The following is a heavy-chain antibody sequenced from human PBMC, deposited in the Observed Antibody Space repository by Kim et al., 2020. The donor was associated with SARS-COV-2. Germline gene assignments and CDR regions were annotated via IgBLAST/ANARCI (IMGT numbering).Heavy chain of an antibody. D-gene: IGHD3-10*01. Sequence: GGSLRLSCAASGFTVISNHMIWVRQAPGKGLEWVSIFYSDGRTYYADSVKGRFIISRDNPKNTVYLQMNTLRGEDTAIYYCARGGDYGSRNFFDYWAHGT. J-gene: IGHJ4*01. CDR1: GFTVISNH. CDR3: ARGGDYGSRNFFDY. V-gene: IGHV3-53*01. CDR2: FYSDGRT.